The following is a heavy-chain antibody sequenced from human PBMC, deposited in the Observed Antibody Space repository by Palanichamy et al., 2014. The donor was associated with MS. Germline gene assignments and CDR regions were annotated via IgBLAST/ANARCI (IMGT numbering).Heavy chain of an antibody. D-gene: IGHD3-22*01. CDR2: LSGGTTYI. CDR1: GFSFSSYY. Sequence: EVQLVESGGGLVKPGGSLRLSCAASGFSFSSYYINWVRQAPGKGLEWVSSLSGGTTYIHYADSVKGRFTISKDKANNSVYLQMNSLRDEDTAVYFCAREGQTYYDGSVNDYWGRGTLVSVSA. J-gene: IGHJ4*02. CDR3: AREGQTYYDGSVNDY. V-gene: IGHV3-21*06.